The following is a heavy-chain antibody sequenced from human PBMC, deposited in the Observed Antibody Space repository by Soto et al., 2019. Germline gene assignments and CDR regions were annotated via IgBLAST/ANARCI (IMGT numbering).Heavy chain of an antibody. CDR1: GFTFSSYA. D-gene: IGHD3-9*01. CDR3: ERDRYFDWLASGDFDY. Sequence: QVQLVESGGVVVQPGRSLRLSCAASGFTFSSYAMHWVRQAPGKGLEWVAVISYDGSNKYYADSVKGRFTISRDNSKNTLYLQMNSLRAEDTAVYYCERDRYFDWLASGDFDYWGQGTLVTVSS. V-gene: IGHV3-30-3*01. CDR2: ISYDGSNK. J-gene: IGHJ4*02.